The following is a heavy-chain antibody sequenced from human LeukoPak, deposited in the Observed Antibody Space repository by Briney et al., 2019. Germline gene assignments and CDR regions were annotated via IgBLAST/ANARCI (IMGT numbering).Heavy chain of an antibody. CDR3: ARVNEAVAGTDY. J-gene: IGHJ4*02. D-gene: IGHD6-19*01. V-gene: IGHV3-21*01. CDR2: ICSSSSYI. CDR1: GFXFNSYR. Sequence: GGSLRLSCAASGFXFNSYRMNWVRQAPGKGLEWLSPICSSSSYIYYADSVKDRFTISRDNAKNSLYLQMNSLRAEDTAVYYCARVNEAVAGTDYWGQGTLVTVSS.